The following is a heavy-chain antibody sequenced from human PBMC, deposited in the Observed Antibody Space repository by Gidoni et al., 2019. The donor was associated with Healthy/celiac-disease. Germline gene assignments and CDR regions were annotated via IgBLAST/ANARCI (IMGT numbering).Heavy chain of an antibody. D-gene: IGHD6-13*01. Sequence: QVQLQESGPGLVKPSETLSLTCTVSGGSISSYYWSWIRQPPGKGLEWIGYVDYSGSTNYTPSLKSRVTISVDTSKNQFSLKLSSVTAADTAVYYCARGGSSWAFYYYYGMDVWGQGTTVTVSS. V-gene: IGHV4-59*01. CDR3: ARGGSSWAFYYYYGMDV. CDR2: VDYSGST. CDR1: GGSISSYY. J-gene: IGHJ6*02.